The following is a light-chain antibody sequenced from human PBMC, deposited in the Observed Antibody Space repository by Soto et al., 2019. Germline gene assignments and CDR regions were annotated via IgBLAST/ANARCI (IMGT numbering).Light chain of an antibody. CDR3: QQYGSSGT. CDR2: GAY. CDR1: QSVSSSY. Sequence: IVLPQSPFTLSLSPGERATLSCRASQSVSSSYLAWYQQKPGQAPRLLIYGAYTRATGIPARFSGSGSGTDFTLTISRLEPEDFAVYYCQQYGSSGTFGQGTKVDIK. J-gene: IGKJ1*01. V-gene: IGKV3-20*01.